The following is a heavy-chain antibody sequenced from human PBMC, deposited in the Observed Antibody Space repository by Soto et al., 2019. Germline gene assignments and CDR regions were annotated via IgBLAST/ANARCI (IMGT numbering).Heavy chain of an antibody. D-gene: IGHD1-1*01. Sequence: QVQLQQWGAGLLKPSETLSLTCAVFGGSVNSGNYYWSWIRQPPGKGLEWIGEMSHSGGTHFNPSLKGRVTISVDTSKNQFSLKMSSVTAADTALYYWARVERGTATTVVDAFDIWGPGTMVTVSS. J-gene: IGHJ3*02. CDR3: ARVERGTATTVVDAFDI. V-gene: IGHV4-34*01. CDR1: GGSVNSGNYY. CDR2: MSHSGGT.